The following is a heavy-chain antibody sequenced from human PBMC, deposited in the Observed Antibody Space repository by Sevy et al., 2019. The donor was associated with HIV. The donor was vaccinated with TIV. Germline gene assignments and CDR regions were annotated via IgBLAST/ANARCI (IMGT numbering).Heavy chain of an antibody. J-gene: IGHJ1*01. D-gene: IGHD1-26*01. Sequence: GGSLSLSCAASGFTFSSYAMSWVRQAPGKGLEWVSAISGSGGSTYYADSVKGRFTISRDNSKNTLYLQMNSLRAEDTAVYYCAKTLVGAPTGGFQHWGQGTLVTVSS. CDR2: ISGSGGST. CDR1: GFTFSSYA. CDR3: AKTLVGAPTGGFQH. V-gene: IGHV3-23*01.